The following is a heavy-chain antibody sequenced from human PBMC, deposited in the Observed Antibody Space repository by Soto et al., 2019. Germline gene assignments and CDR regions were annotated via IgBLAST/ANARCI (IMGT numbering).Heavy chain of an antibody. Sequence: QVQLVQSGAEVKKPGASVKVSCKASGYTFSGYYMHWVRQAPGQGLEWMGWINTLSGDTSFPQKFQGRLAMTRDTSIDTAFMEVSRLTSDDTTIYYCARSLLKVILPLGYWGQGTLVSVSS. CDR1: GYTFSGYY. D-gene: IGHD3-3*02. V-gene: IGHV1-2*02. J-gene: IGHJ4*02. CDR3: ARSLLKVILPLGY. CDR2: INTLSGDT.